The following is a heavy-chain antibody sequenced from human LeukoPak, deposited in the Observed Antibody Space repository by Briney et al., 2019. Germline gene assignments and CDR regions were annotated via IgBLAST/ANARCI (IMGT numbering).Heavy chain of an antibody. CDR2: IYYSGST. CDR3: ARVINWFDP. J-gene: IGHJ5*02. CDR1: GGSISSYY. V-gene: IGHV4-59*12. Sequence: SETLSLTCAVSGGSISSYYWSWIRQPPGKGLEWIGYIYYSGSTNYNPSLKSRVTISVDTSKNQFSLKLSSVTAADTAVYYCARVINWFDPWGQGTLVTVSS.